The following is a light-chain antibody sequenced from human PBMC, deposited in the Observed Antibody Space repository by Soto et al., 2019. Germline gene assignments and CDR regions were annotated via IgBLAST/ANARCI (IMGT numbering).Light chain of an antibody. Sequence: EIVMTQSPATLSVSPGERVTLSCRASQSVSRYLAWYQQKPGQAPRLLIYDASSRATGIPVRFSGSGSGTEFTLTISSLQSEDCGVYYCQQNKDWPGTFGQGTKVEIK. J-gene: IGKJ1*01. V-gene: IGKV3-15*01. CDR3: QQNKDWPGT. CDR1: QSVSRY. CDR2: DAS.